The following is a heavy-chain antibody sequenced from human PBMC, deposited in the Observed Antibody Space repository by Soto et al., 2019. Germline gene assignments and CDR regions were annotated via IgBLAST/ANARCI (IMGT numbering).Heavy chain of an antibody. Sequence: QVQLVQSGAEVKKHGSSVKVSCQASGDTFNFYTISWVRQAPGKGIEWMGRIIPMLGMSNYAQKFQARATIIADKSTSTAYMQLSSLRSEDTAIYYCETSYGSGSRPFDYWGQGTLVTVSS. J-gene: IGHJ4*02. CDR2: IIPMLGMS. CDR3: ETSYGSGSRPFDY. D-gene: IGHD3-10*01. V-gene: IGHV1-69*02. CDR1: GDTFNFYT.